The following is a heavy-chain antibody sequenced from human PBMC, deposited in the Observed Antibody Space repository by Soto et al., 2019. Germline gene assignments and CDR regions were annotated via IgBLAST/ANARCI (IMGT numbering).Heavy chain of an antibody. CDR2: IYYSGST. CDR3: ARHPSDFWFDP. Sequence: QLQLQESGPGLVKPSETLSLTCTVSGGSISSSSYFWGWIRQPPGKGLEWIGSIYYSGSTYYNPSLKRRVTVSVDTPKNQSALKPSSVTAADTAVYYCARHPSDFWFDPWGQGTLVTVSS. J-gene: IGHJ5*02. V-gene: IGHV4-39*01. D-gene: IGHD2-21*02. CDR1: GGSISSSSYF.